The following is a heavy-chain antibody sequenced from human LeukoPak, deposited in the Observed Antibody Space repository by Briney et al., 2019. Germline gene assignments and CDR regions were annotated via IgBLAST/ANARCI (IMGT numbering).Heavy chain of an antibody. CDR1: GFTFSDYY. D-gene: IGHD3-16*01. Sequence: GGSLRLSCAASGFTFSDYYMSWIRQAPGEGLEWVSYISSSGSTIYYADSVKGRFTISRDNAKNSLYLQMNSLRAEDTAVYYCARDLGILGISYYFDYWGQGTLVTVSS. CDR2: ISSSGSTI. CDR3: ARDLGILGISYYFDY. J-gene: IGHJ4*02. V-gene: IGHV3-11*01.